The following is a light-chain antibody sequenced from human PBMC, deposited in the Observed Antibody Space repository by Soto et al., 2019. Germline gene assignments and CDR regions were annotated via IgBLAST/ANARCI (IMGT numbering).Light chain of an antibody. CDR1: ESLLFTNGYNY. V-gene: IGKV2-28*01. CDR2: LGS. CDR3: MQGVETPFT. J-gene: IGKJ3*01. Sequence: DIVMTQSALSLPVTPGEAASISCRSSESLLFTNGYNYLDSYVQKPGQSPQLLIYLGSHRAPGVPDRFSGSGSGTDFTLKISRVEAEDVGFYYCMQGVETPFTFGPGTKVDIK.